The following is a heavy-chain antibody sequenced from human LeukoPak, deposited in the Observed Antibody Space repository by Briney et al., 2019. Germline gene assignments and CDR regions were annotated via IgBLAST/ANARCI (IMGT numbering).Heavy chain of an antibody. J-gene: IGHJ6*02. V-gene: IGHV1-69*02. CDR2: IIPMLGLA. CDR3: ARAENGAADDSSGEWDYSYKNGMDV. CDR1: GDTFMSYT. Sequence: GSSVKVSCKASGDTFMSYTITWVRQAPGQGLEWMGRIIPMLGLAKYAQNFQGRVTISADKSTSVAYMELSSLRHDDTAVYFCARAENGAADDSSGEWDYSYKNGMDVWGQGTTVTVSS. D-gene: IGHD4-23*01.